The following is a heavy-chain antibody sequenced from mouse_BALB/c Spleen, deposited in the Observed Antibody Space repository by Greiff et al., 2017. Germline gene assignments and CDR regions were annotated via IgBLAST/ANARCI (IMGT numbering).Heavy chain of an antibody. V-gene: IGHV5-9-3*01. CDR1: GFTFSSYA. Sequence: EVKLMESGGGLVKPGGSLKLSCAASGFTFSSYAMSWVRQTPEKRLEWVATISSGGSYTYYPDSVKGRFTISRDNAKNTLYLQMSSLRSEDTAMYYCARHKYGNYPCAYWGQGTLVTVSA. CDR3: ARHKYGNYPCAY. J-gene: IGHJ3*01. D-gene: IGHD2-10*02. CDR2: ISSGGSYT.